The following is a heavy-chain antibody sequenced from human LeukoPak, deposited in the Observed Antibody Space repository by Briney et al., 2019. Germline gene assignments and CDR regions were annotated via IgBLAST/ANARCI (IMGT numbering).Heavy chain of an antibody. CDR2: IPYDGSNK. Sequence: GGSLRLSCAASGFTFSSYAMHWVRQAPGKGLEWVAVIPYDGSNKYYADSVKGRFTISRDNSKNTLYLQMNSLRAEDTAVYYCARDRPYYYDSSGSPNDAFDIWGQGTMVTVSS. D-gene: IGHD3-22*01. J-gene: IGHJ3*02. V-gene: IGHV3-30-3*01. CDR1: GFTFSSYA. CDR3: ARDRPYYYDSSGSPNDAFDI.